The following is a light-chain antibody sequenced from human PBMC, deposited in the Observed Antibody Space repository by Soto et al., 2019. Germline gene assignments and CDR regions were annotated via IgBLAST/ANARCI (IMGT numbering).Light chain of an antibody. V-gene: IGKV3-20*01. J-gene: IGKJ2*01. CDR1: QSVTSNY. CDR3: QQYGSSYA. CDR2: GIS. Sequence: LVLTQSPDTLALSPGERATLSCRASQSVTSNYLAWYQQKPGQAPRLLIFGISSRATGVPDRFSGSGSGTDFTLTIARLEPEDVAVYSCQQYGSSYAFGQGTKLEIK.